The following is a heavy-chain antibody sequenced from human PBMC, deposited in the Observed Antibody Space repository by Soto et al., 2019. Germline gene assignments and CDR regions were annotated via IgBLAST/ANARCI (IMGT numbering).Heavy chain of an antibody. D-gene: IGHD3-22*01. CDR2: INCNSNTI. J-gene: IGHJ4*02. CDR3: AMSNSNDLYYHFES. Sequence: GGSLRLSCAASGFTFDYYAMHWVRQAPGKGLEWVSGINCNSNTIGYADSVKGRFTVSRDNAKGSLLLQMRSLRAEDTAVYFCAMSNSNDLYYHFESWGQGTPVTVSS. CDR1: GFTFDYYA. V-gene: IGHV3-9*01.